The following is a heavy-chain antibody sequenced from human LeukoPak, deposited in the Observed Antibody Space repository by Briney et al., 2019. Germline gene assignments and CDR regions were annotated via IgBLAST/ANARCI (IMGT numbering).Heavy chain of an antibody. J-gene: IGHJ4*02. CDR2: IYSGGST. CDR1: GFTVSSSY. CDR3: ARVSSWYFDY. V-gene: IGHV3-53*01. Sequence: GGSLRLSCAASGFTVSSSYMSWVRQAPGKGLEWVSVIYSGGSTYYADSVKGRFTISRDNSKNTLYLQMNSLRAEDTAVYYCARVSSWYFDYWGQGTLVTVSS. D-gene: IGHD6-13*01.